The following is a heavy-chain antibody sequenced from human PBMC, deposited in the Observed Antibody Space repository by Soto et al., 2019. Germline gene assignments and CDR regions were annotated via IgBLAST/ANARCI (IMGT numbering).Heavy chain of an antibody. D-gene: IGHD6-19*01. V-gene: IGHV3-30*18. Sequence: QVQLVESGGGVVQPGRSLRLSCAASGFTFSSYGMHWVCQAPGKGLEWVAVISYDGSNKYYADSVKGRFTISRDNSKNTLYLQMNSLRAEDTAVYYCAKDRFRIAVAAPFDYWGQGTLVTVSS. CDR1: GFTFSSYG. CDR3: AKDRFRIAVAAPFDY. CDR2: ISYDGSNK. J-gene: IGHJ4*02.